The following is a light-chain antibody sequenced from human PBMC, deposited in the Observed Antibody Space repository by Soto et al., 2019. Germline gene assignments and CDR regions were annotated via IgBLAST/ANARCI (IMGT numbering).Light chain of an antibody. V-gene: IGLV2-11*01. CDR3: CSYAVRYLHVV. Sequence: QSALTQPRSVSGSPGQSVTISCTGTSSDVGGYNYVSWYQQHPGKAPKLMIYDVSKRPSGVPDRFSGSKSGNTASLTISGLQAEDEADYYCCSYAVRYLHVVFGGGTQLTVL. CDR1: SSDVGGYNY. CDR2: DVS. J-gene: IGLJ2*01.